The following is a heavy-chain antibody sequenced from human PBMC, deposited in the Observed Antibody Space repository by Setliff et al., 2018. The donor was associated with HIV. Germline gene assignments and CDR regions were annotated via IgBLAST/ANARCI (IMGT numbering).Heavy chain of an antibody. D-gene: IGHD6-19*01. V-gene: IGHV5-51*01. CDR2: INPRDSDT. CDR3: ARRGWGGGWYPEY. CDR1: GYDFTNYW. Sequence: PGESLKISCKTSGYDFTNYWIVWVRQMPGNGLEWMGTINPRDSDTTYSPSFQGQVTMSVDKSITTAYLQWRSLKASDTGIYYCARRGWGGGWYPEYWGQGTLVTVSS. J-gene: IGHJ4*02.